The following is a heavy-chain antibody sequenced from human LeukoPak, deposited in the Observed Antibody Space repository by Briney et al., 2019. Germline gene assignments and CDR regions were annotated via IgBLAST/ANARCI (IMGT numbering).Heavy chain of an antibody. V-gene: IGHV4-59*01. CDR1: GGSISSYY. CDR3: ARVSVVGATTSYYGMDV. CDR2: IYYSGST. D-gene: IGHD1-26*01. Sequence: SETLSLTCTVSGGSISSYYWSWIRQPPGKGLECIGYIYYSGSTNYNPSLKSRVTISVDTSKNQFSLKLSSVTAADTAVYYCARVSVVGATTSYYGMDVWGQGTTVTVSS. J-gene: IGHJ6*02.